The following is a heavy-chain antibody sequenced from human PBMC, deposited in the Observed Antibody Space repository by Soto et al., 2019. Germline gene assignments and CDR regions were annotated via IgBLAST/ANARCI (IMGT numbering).Heavy chain of an antibody. J-gene: IGHJ5*02. CDR2: ISYDGSNK. V-gene: IGHV3-30*18. CDR3: AKDWYMYYDFWSGYQGPGGP. Sequence: QVQLVESGGGVVQPGRSLRLSCAASGFTFSSYGMHWVRQAPGKGLEWVAVISYDGSNKYYADSVKGRFTISRDNSKNTLYLQMNSLRAEDTAVYYCAKDWYMYYDFWSGYQGPGGPWGQGTLVTVSS. D-gene: IGHD3-3*01. CDR1: GFTFSSYG.